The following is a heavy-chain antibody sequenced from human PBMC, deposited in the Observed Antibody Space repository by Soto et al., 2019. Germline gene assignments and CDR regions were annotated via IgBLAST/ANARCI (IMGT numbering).Heavy chain of an antibody. CDR2: IIPIFGTA. J-gene: IGHJ6*02. V-gene: IGHV1-69*13. CDR1: GGRFRSYA. D-gene: IGHD2-2*01. Sequence: GASVKASCKACGGRFRSYAISWVRQAPGQGLEWMGGIIPIFGTANYAQKFQGRVTITADESTSTAYMELSSLRSEDTAVYYCAQCSSTSCYVHYYYGMDVWGQGTTVTVSS. CDR3: AQCSSTSCYVHYYYGMDV.